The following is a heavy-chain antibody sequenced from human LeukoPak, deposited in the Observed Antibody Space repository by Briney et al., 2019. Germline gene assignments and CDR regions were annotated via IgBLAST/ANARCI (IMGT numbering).Heavy chain of an antibody. D-gene: IGHD1-7*01. Sequence: PQTLCLTCTVSGGSITTYDWSWIRRSPGKALEWTGYIYYSGSTNYNPSLKSRVTTSVDTSKNQFSLKLSSVTAADTAVYYCARGLELYYFDYWGQGTLVTVSS. CDR1: GGSITTYD. CDR2: IYYSGST. CDR3: ARGLELYYFDY. J-gene: IGHJ4*02. V-gene: IGHV4-59*01.